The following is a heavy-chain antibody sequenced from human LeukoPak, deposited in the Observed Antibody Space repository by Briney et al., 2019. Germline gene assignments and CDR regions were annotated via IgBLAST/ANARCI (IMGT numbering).Heavy chain of an antibody. D-gene: IGHD4-23*01. CDR2: IIPIVGST. J-gene: IGHJ4*02. CDR3: ARHYGGLDDY. Sequence: ASVTVSCKASGDTFSSDGISWGRQAPGQGLEWMGRIIPIVGSTNYAEKLQGRVTITADKSTSTVYMELSSLRSEDTAVYYCARHYGGLDDYWGQGTLIIVSS. V-gene: IGHV1-69*04. CDR1: GDTFSSDG.